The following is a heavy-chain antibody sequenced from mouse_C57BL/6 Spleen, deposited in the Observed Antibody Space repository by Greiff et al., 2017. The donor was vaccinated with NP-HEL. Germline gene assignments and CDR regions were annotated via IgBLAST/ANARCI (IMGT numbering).Heavy chain of an antibody. CDR3: ARHGANWALPFAY. Sequence: EVKLVESGGDLVKPGGSLKLSCAASGFTFSSYGMSWVRQTPDKRLEWVATISSGGSYTYYPDSVKGRFTISRDNAKNTLYLQMSSLKSEDTAMYYCARHGANWALPFAYWGQGTLVTVSA. V-gene: IGHV5-6*01. CDR2: ISSGGSYT. J-gene: IGHJ3*01. D-gene: IGHD4-1*01. CDR1: GFTFSSYG.